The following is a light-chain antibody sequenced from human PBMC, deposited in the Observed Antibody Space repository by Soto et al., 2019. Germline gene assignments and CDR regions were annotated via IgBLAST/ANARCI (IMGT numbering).Light chain of an antibody. Sequence: EIVLTQSPGTLSLSPGERATLSCRSSQSVSSSYLAWYQRKPGQAPRLLIYGASSRATGIPDRFSGSGSGTDFTLTISSLEPEDFAVYYCQQRSNWPPTFGQGTKVDIK. CDR1: QSVSSSY. CDR3: QQRSNWPPT. CDR2: GAS. V-gene: IGKV3D-20*02. J-gene: IGKJ1*01.